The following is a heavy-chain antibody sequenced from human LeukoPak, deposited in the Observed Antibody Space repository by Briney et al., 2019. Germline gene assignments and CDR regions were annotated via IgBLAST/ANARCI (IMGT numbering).Heavy chain of an antibody. CDR1: GITFRCYD. CDR3: ARYKGGSGYMDY. CDR2: IGTAGDT. Sequence: GSLRLSCSSSGITFRCYDLHRVRQATGKGLEWVSAIGTAGDTYYPGSVKGRFTISRENTKNSLYLQMNSLRAGDTAVYYCARYKGGSGYMDYWGQGTLVTVSS. V-gene: IGHV3-13*01. D-gene: IGHD3-22*01. J-gene: IGHJ4*02.